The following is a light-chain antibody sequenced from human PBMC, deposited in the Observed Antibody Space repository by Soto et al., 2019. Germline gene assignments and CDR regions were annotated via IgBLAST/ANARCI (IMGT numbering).Light chain of an antibody. V-gene: IGLV1-44*01. CDR2: SNN. J-gene: IGLJ2*01. CDR3: AAWDDSLNGPVV. CDR1: SSNIGSNT. Sequence: QSVLTQPPSASGTPGQRVTISCSGSSSNIGSNTVNWYQQLPGPAPKHLIYSNNQRPSGVPDRFSGSKSGTSASLAISGLQSEDEADYYCAAWDDSLNGPVVFGGGTKLTVL.